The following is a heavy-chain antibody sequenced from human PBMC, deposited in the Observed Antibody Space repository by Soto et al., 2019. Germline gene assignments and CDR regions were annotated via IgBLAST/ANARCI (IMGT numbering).Heavy chain of an antibody. D-gene: IGHD1-20*01. CDR2: IYYNGNT. CDR3: ARVFVNGFDY. J-gene: IGHJ4*02. V-gene: IGHV4-59*01. Sequence: SQTLSLTCTVSGGSINTYYWSWIRQPPGKRLECIGYIYYNGNTNYNPSLESRVTISVDTSKNQFSLKLNSMTAADTAVYYCARVFVNGFDYWGQGTLVTVSS. CDR1: GGSINTYY.